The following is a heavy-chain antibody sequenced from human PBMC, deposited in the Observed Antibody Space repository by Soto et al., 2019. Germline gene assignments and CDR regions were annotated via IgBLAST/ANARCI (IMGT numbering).Heavy chain of an antibody. Sequence: QVQLVQSGAEVKKPGSSVKVSCKASGGTFSSYAISWVRQAPGQGLEWMGGIIPIFGTANYAQKFQGRVTITADESTSTAYMELSSLRSEDTAVYYCAKLTRMVRGVWYWFVPWGQGTLVTVSS. CDR2: IIPIFGTA. CDR3: AKLTRMVRGVWYWFVP. D-gene: IGHD3-10*01. CDR1: GGTFSSYA. V-gene: IGHV1-69*01. J-gene: IGHJ5*02.